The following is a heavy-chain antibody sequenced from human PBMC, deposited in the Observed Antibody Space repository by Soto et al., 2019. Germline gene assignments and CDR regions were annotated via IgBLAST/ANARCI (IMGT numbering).Heavy chain of an antibody. CDR2: ISYDGSNK. CDR3: AKGKILVEDYYDSSGYYYG. CDR1: GFTFSSYG. V-gene: IGHV3-30*18. D-gene: IGHD3-22*01. Sequence: PGGSLRLSCAASGFTFSSYGMHWVRQAPGKGLEWVAVISYDGSNKYYADSVKGRFTISRDNSKNTLYLQMNSLRAEDTAVYYCAKGKILVEDYYDSSGYYYGWGQGTLVTVSS. J-gene: IGHJ4*02.